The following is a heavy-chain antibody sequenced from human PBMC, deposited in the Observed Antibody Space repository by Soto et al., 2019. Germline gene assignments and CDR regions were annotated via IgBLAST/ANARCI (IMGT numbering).Heavy chain of an antibody. CDR1: GYTFTDYG. D-gene: IGHD3-3*01. CDR2: ITAFNGNT. Sequence: QVHLVQSGAEVEKPGASVKVSCKASGYTFTDYGISWVRQAPGQGLQWMGWITAFNGNTKYAQQFQGRVTMTTDTSTSAAYMELRSLESDDTAVYYCARISQSECWSGYYYFFDYWGQGTLVTVSS. V-gene: IGHV1-18*01. J-gene: IGHJ4*02. CDR3: ARISQSECWSGYYYFFDY.